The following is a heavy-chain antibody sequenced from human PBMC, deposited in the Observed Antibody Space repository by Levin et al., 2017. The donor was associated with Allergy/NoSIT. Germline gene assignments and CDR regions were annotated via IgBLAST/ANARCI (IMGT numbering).Heavy chain of an antibody. CDR1: GDSVSSNSAA. D-gene: IGHD7-27*01. J-gene: IGHJ2*01. CDR3: ASSRASWGSVVNWYFDL. V-gene: IGHV6-1*01. Sequence: SQTLSLTCAISGDSVSSNSAAWNWIRQSPSRGLEWLGRTYYRSKWYNDYAVSVKSRITINPDTSKNQFSLQLNSVTPEDTAVYYCASSRASWGSVVNWYFDLWGRGTLVTVSS. CDR2: TYYRSKWYN.